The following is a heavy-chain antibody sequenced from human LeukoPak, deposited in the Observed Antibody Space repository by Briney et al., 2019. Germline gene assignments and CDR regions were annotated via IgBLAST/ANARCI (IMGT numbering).Heavy chain of an antibody. CDR1: GDTIDTRHFY. CDR2: IYYNLST. Sequence: SETLSLTCIVSGDTIDTRHFYWTWIRQPPGKGLEWIGSIYYNLSTSYNPSLLSRGTISVDTSKNQFSLRLTSVTAADMAMYYCAKGGDAYKVGNYWGPGTMVTVSP. CDR3: AKGGDAYKVGNY. D-gene: IGHD5-24*01. V-gene: IGHV4-39*07. J-gene: IGHJ1*01.